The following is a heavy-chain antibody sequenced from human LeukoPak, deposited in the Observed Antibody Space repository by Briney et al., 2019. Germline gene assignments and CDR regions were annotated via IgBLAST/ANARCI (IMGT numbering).Heavy chain of an antibody. Sequence: SETLSLTCAVSGGSINSHYWGWIRQPPGKGLEWIGDIYYTGRNNYNPSLKSRVTISVDTPKNLLSPTLTSVLAADTAIYYCVRRDTGWNYFDYWGQGVLLTVSS. V-gene: IGHV4-59*08. D-gene: IGHD6-19*01. CDR2: IYYTGRN. CDR3: VRRDTGWNYFDY. J-gene: IGHJ4*02. CDR1: GGSINSHY.